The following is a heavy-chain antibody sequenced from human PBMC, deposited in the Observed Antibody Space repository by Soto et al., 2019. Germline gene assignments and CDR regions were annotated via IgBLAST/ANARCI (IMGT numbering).Heavy chain of an antibody. CDR3: AKGGHYSAFDP. CDR2: IRGHGDET. J-gene: IGHJ5*02. V-gene: IGHV3-23*01. CDR1: GFTFGHSA. D-gene: IGHD3-10*01. Sequence: EVHLLESGGGLLQPGGSLRLSCVTSGFTFGHSAKTWVRQAPGKGLEWVSTIRGHGDETYYADSVKGRFIIFGDSYRNTVHLEMNSLRTEDTAVYYCAKGGHYSAFDPWGQGVLVTVSS.